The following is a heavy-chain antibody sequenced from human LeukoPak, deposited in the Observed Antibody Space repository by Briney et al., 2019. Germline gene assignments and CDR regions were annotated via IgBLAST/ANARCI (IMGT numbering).Heavy chain of an antibody. J-gene: IGHJ4*02. CDR3: SNGRTSSGTLQHDY. Sequence: PGGSLRLSCAASGFTFSSFAMSWVRQAPGQGLEWVSAISDNSGNTCYADSVKGRFTISRDNSENTLYLQMNSLRAEDTALYYCSNGRTSSGTLQHDYWGQGTLVTVSS. V-gene: IGHV3-23*01. D-gene: IGHD6-19*01. CDR2: ISDNSGNT. CDR1: GFTFSSFA.